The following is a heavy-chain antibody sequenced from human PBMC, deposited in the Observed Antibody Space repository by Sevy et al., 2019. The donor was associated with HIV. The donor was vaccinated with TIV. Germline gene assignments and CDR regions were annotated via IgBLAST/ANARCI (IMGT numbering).Heavy chain of an antibody. CDR1: GYTLTELS. V-gene: IGHV1-24*01. D-gene: IGHD2-21*01. CDR2: FDPEDGET. CDR3: ATIRPLMVIAYFDY. Sequence: ASVKVSCKVSGYTLTELSMHWVRQAPGKGLEWMGGFDPEDGETIYAQKFQGRDTMTEDTSTDTAYMELSSLRSEDTAVYYCATIRPLMVIAYFDYWGQGSLVTVSS. J-gene: IGHJ4*02.